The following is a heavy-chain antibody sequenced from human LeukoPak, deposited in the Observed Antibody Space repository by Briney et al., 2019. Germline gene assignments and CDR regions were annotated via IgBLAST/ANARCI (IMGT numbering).Heavy chain of an antibody. CDR3: ARESPPYCSGGSCYSLAAFDI. Sequence: ASVKVSCKASGYTFTGYYMHWVRQAPGQGLEWMGWINPNGGGTNYAQKFQGRVTMTRDTSISTAYMELSRLRSDDTAVYYCARESPPYCSGGSCYSLAAFDIWGQGTMVTVSS. J-gene: IGHJ3*02. CDR2: INPNGGGT. D-gene: IGHD2-15*01. CDR1: GYTFTGYY. V-gene: IGHV1-2*02.